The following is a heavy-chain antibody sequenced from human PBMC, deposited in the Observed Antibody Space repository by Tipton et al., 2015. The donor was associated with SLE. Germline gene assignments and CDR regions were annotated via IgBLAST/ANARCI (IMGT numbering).Heavy chain of an antibody. D-gene: IGHD1-26*01. CDR3: AKVRGWYSRGDDSFDI. V-gene: IGHV3-30*02. Sequence: SLRLSCVASGFTFSSFAMHWVRQAPGKGLEWVAFMQYDGNNKYYADSVKGRFTISRDNSKNMLYLQMNSLRAEDTAVYYCAKVRGWYSRGDDSFDIWGQGKMVTASS. CDR2: MQYDGNNK. CDR1: GFTFSSFA. J-gene: IGHJ3*02.